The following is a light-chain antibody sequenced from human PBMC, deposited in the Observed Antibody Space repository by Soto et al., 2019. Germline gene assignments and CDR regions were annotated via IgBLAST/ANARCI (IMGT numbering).Light chain of an antibody. CDR2: KAS. V-gene: IGKV1-5*03. Sequence: DIQRTQSPSTLAASVRDRVTITCRASRSIINWLAWYQQKSGKGPKLMIYKASNLQPGVPSRFRGSGYGTALNLTLSSLQPDDVVTYYCQPYSHHWTFGQGPKVEIK. CDR1: RSIINW. CDR3: QPYSHHWT. J-gene: IGKJ1*01.